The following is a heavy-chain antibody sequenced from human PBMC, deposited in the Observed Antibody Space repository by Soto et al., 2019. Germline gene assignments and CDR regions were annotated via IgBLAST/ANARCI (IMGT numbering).Heavy chain of an antibody. J-gene: IGHJ6*02. CDR1: GYTFTSYA. CDR2: INAGNGNT. V-gene: IGHV1-3*01. CDR3: ASRRGRIAARLLSGYYGMDV. Sequence: QVQLVQSGAEVKKPGASVKVSCKASGYTFTSYAMHWVRQAPGQRLEWMGWINAGNGNTKYSQKFQGRVTITRDTSASTAYMELSSLRSEDTAVYYCASRRGRIAARLLSGYYGMDVWGQGTTVTVSS. D-gene: IGHD6-6*01.